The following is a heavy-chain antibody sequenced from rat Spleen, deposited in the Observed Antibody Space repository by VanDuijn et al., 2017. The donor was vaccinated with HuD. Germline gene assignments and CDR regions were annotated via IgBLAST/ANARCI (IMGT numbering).Heavy chain of an antibody. CDR1: GFSLTDHS. V-gene: IGHV2S63*01. CDR2: MWSGGST. Sequence: EVQLKESGPGLVQPSQTLSLTCTVSGFSLTDHSVHWFRQPPGQGLEWMGVMWSGGSTAYNSALKSRLSISRDTSKSQVFLKMNSLQTEDTAIYYCARSLLQWGHYYVLDAWGQGASVTVSS. J-gene: IGHJ4*01. CDR3: ARSLLQWGHYYVLDA. D-gene: IGHD1-1*01.